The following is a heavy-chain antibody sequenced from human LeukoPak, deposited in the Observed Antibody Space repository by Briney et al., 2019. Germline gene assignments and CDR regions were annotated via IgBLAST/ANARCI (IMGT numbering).Heavy chain of an antibody. CDR2: IKQDGSEK. D-gene: IGHD6-19*01. Sequence: PGGSLRLSCAASGFTFSSYWMSWVRQAPGKGLEWVANIKQDGSEKCYVDSVKGRFTISRDNAKNSLYLQMNSLRAEDTAVYYCARDLTGSSGWSDYWGQGTLVTVSS. CDR1: GFTFSSYW. V-gene: IGHV3-7*01. J-gene: IGHJ4*02. CDR3: ARDLTGSSGWSDY.